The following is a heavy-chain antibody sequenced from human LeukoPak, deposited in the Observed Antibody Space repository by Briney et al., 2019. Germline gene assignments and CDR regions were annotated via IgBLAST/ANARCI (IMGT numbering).Heavy chain of an antibody. Sequence: GGSLRLSCAASGFTFSSYSMNWVRQAPGKGLEWVSYISSSSSTIYYADSVKGRFTISRDNAKNSLYLQMNSLRAEDTAVYYCARGPRITIFGVVAQYFQYWGQGTLVTVSS. CDR2: ISSSSSTI. CDR1: GFTFSSYS. D-gene: IGHD3-3*01. CDR3: ARGPRITIFGVVAQYFQY. J-gene: IGHJ1*01. V-gene: IGHV3-48*04.